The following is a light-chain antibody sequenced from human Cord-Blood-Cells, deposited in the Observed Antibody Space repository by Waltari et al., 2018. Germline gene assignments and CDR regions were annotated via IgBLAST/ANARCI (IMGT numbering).Light chain of an antibody. V-gene: IGKV3-15*01. CDR3: QQYNNGPWT. J-gene: IGKJ1*01. CDR1: QSVSSN. CDR2: GAS. Sequence: EIVMTQSPATLSVSPGERATLSCRASQSVSSNLAWYQQKPGQAPRLLIYGASTRATGIPARCRGGVSGTEFTLTISSLQSEDFAVYYCQQYNNGPWTLGQGTKVEIK.